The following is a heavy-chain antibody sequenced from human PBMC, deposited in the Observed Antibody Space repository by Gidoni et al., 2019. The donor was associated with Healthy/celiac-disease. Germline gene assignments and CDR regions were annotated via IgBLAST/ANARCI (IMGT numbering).Heavy chain of an antibody. J-gene: IGHJ4*02. CDR1: GFNFSDYY. D-gene: IGHD5-18*01. CDR3: ARDGARYSYGYYDY. V-gene: IGHV3-11*01. Sequence: QVQRVESGGGLDKPGGSRRLSCAASGFNFSDYYMSWIRQAPGKGLACFSYISSSGSTIYYAYSVKGRFTISSDNAKNSLYLQMNSLRAEDTAVYYCARDGARYSYGYYDYWGQGTLVTFSS. CDR2: ISSSGSTI.